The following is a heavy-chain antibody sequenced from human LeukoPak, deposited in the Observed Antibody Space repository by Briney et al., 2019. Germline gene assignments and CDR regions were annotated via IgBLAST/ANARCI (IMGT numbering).Heavy chain of an antibody. Sequence: ASETLSLTCAVYGGSFSGYYWSWIRQPPGKGLEWIGEINHSGSTNYNPSLKSRVTISVDTSKNQFSLKLSSVTAADTAVYYCARGLLEGYFDYWGQGTLVTVSS. CDR2: INHSGST. CDR1: GGSFSGYY. J-gene: IGHJ4*02. CDR3: ARGLLEGYFDY. V-gene: IGHV4-34*01.